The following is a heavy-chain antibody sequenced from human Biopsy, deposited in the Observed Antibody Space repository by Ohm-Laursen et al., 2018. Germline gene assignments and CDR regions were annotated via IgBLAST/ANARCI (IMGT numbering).Heavy chain of an antibody. CDR3: AAGDNTYKLLH. CDR1: GFTFSTYG. V-gene: IGHV3-21*01. J-gene: IGHJ4*02. CDR2: ITHAGFV. D-gene: IGHD3-10*01. Sequence: GSLRLSCSASGFTFSTYGLNWVRPAPGRGLECVASITHAGFVYYEDSLKGRFTISRDNAKNSLFLQMNSLRIEDTAFYYCAAGDNTYKLLHWGQGTLVTVSS.